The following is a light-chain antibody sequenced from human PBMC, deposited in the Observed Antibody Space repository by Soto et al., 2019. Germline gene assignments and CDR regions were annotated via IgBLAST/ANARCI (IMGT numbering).Light chain of an antibody. V-gene: IGKV3-15*01. CDR2: GAS. Sequence: EIVMTQSPATLSVSPGERATLSCRASQSVNSNLAWYQQKPGQAHRLLIYGASNRVTCIPAMFSGSGSGTEFPLTISSLQAEDCAVYYCQQYNNWPTFGPGTKVDIK. CDR3: QQYNNWPT. CDR1: QSVNSN. J-gene: IGKJ3*01.